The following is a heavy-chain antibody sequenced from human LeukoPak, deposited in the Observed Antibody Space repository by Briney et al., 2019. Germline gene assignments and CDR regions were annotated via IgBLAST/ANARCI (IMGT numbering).Heavy chain of an antibody. CDR3: ARGLDLTWWTPFDY. D-gene: IGHD2-8*02. CDR1: GFTVTGYS. CDR2: MSHDGSNK. Sequence: PGGSLRLSCVVSGFTVTGYSMHWVRQAPGKGLEWVAVMSHDGSNKYYADSVKGRFTISRDNSKNTLYLQMNSLRAEDTAVYYCARGLDLTWWTPFDYWGQGTLVTVSS. J-gene: IGHJ4*02. V-gene: IGHV3-30-3*01.